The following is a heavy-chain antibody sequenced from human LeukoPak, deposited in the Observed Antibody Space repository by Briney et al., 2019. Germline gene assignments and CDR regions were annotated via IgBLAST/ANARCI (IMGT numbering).Heavy chain of an antibody. D-gene: IGHD6-13*01. CDR3: ATAGIAAAGNKAFDI. V-gene: IGHV1-24*01. CDR1: GYTLTELS. CDR2: FDPEDGET. J-gene: IGHJ3*02. Sequence: ASVKVSCKVSGYTLTELSMHWVRQAPGKGLEWMGGFDPEDGETIYAQKFQGRVTMTEDTSTDTAYMELSSLRSEDTAVYYCATAGIAAAGNKAFDIWGQGTVVTVSS.